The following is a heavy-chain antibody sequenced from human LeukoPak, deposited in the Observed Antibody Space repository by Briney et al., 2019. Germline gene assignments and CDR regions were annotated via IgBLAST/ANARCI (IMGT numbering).Heavy chain of an antibody. D-gene: IGHD3-22*01. J-gene: IGHJ5*02. CDR2: IYYSGST. CDR3: ARDRYYDSSGYHSGFDP. Sequence: SQTLSLTCTVSGGSISSYYWSWIRRPPGKGLEWIGYIYYSGSTNYNPSLKSRVTISVDTSKNQFSLKLSSVTAADTAVYYCARDRYYDSSGYHSGFDPWGQGTLVTVSS. V-gene: IGHV4-59*01. CDR1: GGSISSYY.